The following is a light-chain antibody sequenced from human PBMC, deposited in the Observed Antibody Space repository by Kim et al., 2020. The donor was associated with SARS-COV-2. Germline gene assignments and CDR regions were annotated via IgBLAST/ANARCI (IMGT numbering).Light chain of an antibody. CDR2: KAS. V-gene: IGKV1-5*03. CDR3: QQYKSYPYT. Sequence: DIQMTQSPSTLSASVGDRVTITCRASQSISSWLAWYQQKPGKAPKFLIYKASNLESGVPSRFSGSGSGTEFTLTISSLQPDDFATYYCQQYKSYPYTFGQGTKLEIK. CDR1: QSISSW. J-gene: IGKJ2*01.